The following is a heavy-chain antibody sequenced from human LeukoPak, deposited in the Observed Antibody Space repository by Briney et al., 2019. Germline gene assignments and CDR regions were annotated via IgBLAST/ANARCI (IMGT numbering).Heavy chain of an antibody. V-gene: IGHV1-3*03. CDR2: INAGNGNT. J-gene: IGHJ6*03. CDR1: GYTFTSYA. CDR3: ASNGQVSSSSFYYYYMDV. Sequence: ASVKVSCKASGYTFTSYAMHWVRQAPGQRLEWMGWINAGNGNTKYSQEFQGRVTMTRDMSTSTAYMELSSLRSEDTAVYYCASNGQVSSSSFYYYYMDVWGKGTTVTVSS. D-gene: IGHD6-6*01.